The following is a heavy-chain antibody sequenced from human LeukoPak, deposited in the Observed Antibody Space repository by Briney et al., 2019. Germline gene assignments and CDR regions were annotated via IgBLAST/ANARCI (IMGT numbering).Heavy chain of an antibody. V-gene: IGHV3-30*03. D-gene: IGHD6-19*01. CDR3: AAGYSSGWRNLIDY. CDR2: VSHTGNNR. CDR1: GFTFSIFG. J-gene: IGHJ4*02. Sequence: GRSLRLSCAASGFTFSIFGMHGVRQAPGKGLEWVALVSHTGNNRYYADSVKGRFSISRHNSKNTMYLQMDRMRAEDTAVYYCAAGYSSGWRNLIDYCGQGTLVTVSP.